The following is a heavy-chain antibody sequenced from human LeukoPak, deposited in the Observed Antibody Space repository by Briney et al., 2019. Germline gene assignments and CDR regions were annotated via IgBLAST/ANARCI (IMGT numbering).Heavy chain of an antibody. CDR3: ARTSYDYVWGSYSYYFDY. J-gene: IGHJ4*02. CDR1: GYSFTSYW. Sequence: GESLQISCQGSGYSFTSYWISWVRQMPGKGLEWMGIIYPGDSDTRYSPSFQGQVTISADKSISTAYLQWSSLKASDTAMYYCARTSYDYVWGSYSYYFDYWGQGTLVTVSS. CDR2: IYPGDSDT. D-gene: IGHD3-16*01. V-gene: IGHV5-51*01.